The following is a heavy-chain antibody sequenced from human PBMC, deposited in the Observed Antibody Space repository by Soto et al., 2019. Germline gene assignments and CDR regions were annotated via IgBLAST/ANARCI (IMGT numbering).Heavy chain of an antibody. J-gene: IGHJ3*02. Sequence: VSGKTYGYRFLNYYMNWVRQVPGQGFEWMGIINPNGGYTTYAQKFQGRVTMTRDTSTSTVYMELSNLRSEDTAVYYCARGAITFGARIVLKGALDSWDQGTRNTVSS. D-gene: IGHD3-16*01. V-gene: IGHV1-46*01. CDR2: INPNGGYT. CDR1: GYRFLNYY. CDR3: ARGAITFGARIVLKGALDS.